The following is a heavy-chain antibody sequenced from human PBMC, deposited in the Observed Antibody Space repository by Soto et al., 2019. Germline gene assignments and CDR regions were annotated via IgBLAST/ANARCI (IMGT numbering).Heavy chain of an antibody. CDR2: IKHSGST. D-gene: IGHD6-13*01. Sequence: SETLSLTCAVYGGSFSGYYWSWVRQPPGKGLEWIGEIKHSGSTNYNPSLKSRVTISVDTSKNQFSLKLSSVTAADTAVYYCARADYSRGSIDYWGQGTLVTVSS. CDR3: ARADYSRGSIDY. V-gene: IGHV4-34*01. J-gene: IGHJ4*02. CDR1: GGSFSGYY.